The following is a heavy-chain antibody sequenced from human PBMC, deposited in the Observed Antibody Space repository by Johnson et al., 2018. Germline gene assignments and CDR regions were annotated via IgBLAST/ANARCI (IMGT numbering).Heavy chain of an antibody. Sequence: QVQLQQWGAGLLKPSVTLSLTCAVFGGSFSAYDWSWIRQPPGKGLEWIGEIDHSGSTLFNPSLKSRVTLSVDTSKNQFSLTLSPVTAADTAVNYCARRAVVVALRRDAFDIWGQGTMVTVSS. CDR2: IDHSGST. CDR3: ARRAVVVALRRDAFDI. D-gene: IGHD3-22*01. J-gene: IGHJ3*02. V-gene: IGHV4-34*01. CDR1: GGSFSAYD.